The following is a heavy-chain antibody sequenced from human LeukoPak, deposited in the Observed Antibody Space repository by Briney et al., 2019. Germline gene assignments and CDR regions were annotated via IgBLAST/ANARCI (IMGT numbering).Heavy chain of an antibody. J-gene: IGHJ4*02. V-gene: IGHV3-23*01. CDR3: ADYGVSGVRNNYY. CDR2: ISVASNT. CDR1: GLAFSSYA. D-gene: IGHD3-10*01. Sequence: GGSLRLSCAASGLAFSSYAMSWVRQAPGKGLEWVSPISVASNTFYAVSVKGRFTISSDNSRNTVYLQMTSLRADDTSVYYCADYGVSGVRNNYYWGQGTLVTVSS.